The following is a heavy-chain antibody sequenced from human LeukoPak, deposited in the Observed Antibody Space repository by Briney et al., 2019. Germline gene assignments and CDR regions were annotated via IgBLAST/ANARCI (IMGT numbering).Heavy chain of an antibody. Sequence: VKVSCKASGYTFTGYYMHWVRQAPGQGLEWMGWISPNSGGTNYAQKFQGRVTMTRDTSISTAYMELSRLRSDDTAVYYCASTPIAAAGTVAFDIWGQGTMVTVSS. D-gene: IGHD6-13*01. J-gene: IGHJ3*02. CDR3: ASTPIAAAGTVAFDI. V-gene: IGHV1-2*02. CDR1: GYTFTGYY. CDR2: ISPNSGGT.